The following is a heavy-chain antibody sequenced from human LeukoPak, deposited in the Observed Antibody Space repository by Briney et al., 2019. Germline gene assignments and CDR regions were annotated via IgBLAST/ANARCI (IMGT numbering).Heavy chain of an antibody. J-gene: IGHJ4*02. CDR3: ARAVYGGNSYFDY. D-gene: IGHD4-23*01. CDR1: GFTFSSYS. CDR2: ISSSSSYI. V-gene: IGHV3-21*01. Sequence: GGSLRLSCAASGFTFSSYSLNWVRQAPGKGLEWVSSISSSSSYIYYADSVKGRFTISRDNAKNSLYLQMNSLRAEDTAVYYCARAVYGGNSYFDYWGQGTLVTVSP.